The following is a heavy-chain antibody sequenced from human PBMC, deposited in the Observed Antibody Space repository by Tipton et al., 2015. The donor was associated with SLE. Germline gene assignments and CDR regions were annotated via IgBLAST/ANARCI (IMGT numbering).Heavy chain of an antibody. CDR2: WHYSGST. Sequence: TLSLTCTVSGGSISTYYWSWIRQPPGKGLAWVGYWHYSGSTNYNPSLKSRAALSVGTSRNQFSLRLNSVTAADTAVYYCARAESGIDAFDIWGQGTMVTVSS. CDR3: ARAESGIDAFDI. J-gene: IGHJ3*02. CDR1: GGSISTYY. D-gene: IGHD1-26*01. V-gene: IGHV4-59*01.